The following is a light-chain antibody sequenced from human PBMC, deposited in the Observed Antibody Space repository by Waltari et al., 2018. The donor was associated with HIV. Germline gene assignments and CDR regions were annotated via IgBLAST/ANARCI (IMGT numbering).Light chain of an antibody. CDR3: QQYDNWPLT. CDR1: QSVSSK. J-gene: IGKJ4*01. CDR2: STS. V-gene: IGKV3-15*01. Sequence: EIVMTQSPVTLSVSPGERATLSCRASQSVSSKLVWYQQKPGQAPRLLIYSTSTRATGIPTRFSGSGSGTEFTLTISSLQSEDFAVYFCQQYDNWPLTFGGGTKVEI.